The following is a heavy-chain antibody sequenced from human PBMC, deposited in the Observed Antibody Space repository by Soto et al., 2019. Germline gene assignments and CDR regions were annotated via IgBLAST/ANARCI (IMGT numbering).Heavy chain of an antibody. CDR3: ARDFPTYYDFWSGYYTVDY. D-gene: IGHD3-3*01. V-gene: IGHV1-18*04. Sequence: ASVKVSCKASGYIFTDYYMHWVRQAPGQGLEWMGWISAYNGNTNYAQKLQGRVTMTTDTSTSTAYMELRSLRSDDTAVYYCARDFPTYYDFWSGYYTVDYWGQ. J-gene: IGHJ4*01. CDR1: GYIFTDYY. CDR2: ISAYNGNT.